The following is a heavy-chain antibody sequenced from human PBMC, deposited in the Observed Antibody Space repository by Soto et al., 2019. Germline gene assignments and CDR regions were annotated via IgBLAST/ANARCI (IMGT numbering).Heavy chain of an antibody. V-gene: IGHV4-39*01. CDR1: GVSITSSSYL. D-gene: IGHD3-3*01. Sequence: SETLSLTCSVSGVSITSSSYLWGWIRQSPGKGLEWIGTLFYSGTIDYNPSLKTRVALSADTSKNQVSLRLTSVTAADTAVYYCARAPRIFRYFDIWGQGTPVTVSS. CDR3: ARAPRIFRYFDI. CDR2: LFYSGTI. J-gene: IGHJ4*02.